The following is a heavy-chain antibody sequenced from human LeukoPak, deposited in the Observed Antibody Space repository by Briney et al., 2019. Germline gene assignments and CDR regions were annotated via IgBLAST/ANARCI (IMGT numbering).Heavy chain of an antibody. J-gene: IGHJ4*02. Sequence: PSEALSLTCTVSGGSISSYYWSWIRQPPAKELEWIGYIYYSGSTNYNPSLKSRVTISVDTSKNQFSLKLSSVTAADTAVYYCARWDGSGSYYHYWGQGTLVTVSS. CDR2: IYYSGST. D-gene: IGHD3-10*01. CDR3: ARWDGSGSYYHY. CDR1: GGSISSYY. V-gene: IGHV4-59*01.